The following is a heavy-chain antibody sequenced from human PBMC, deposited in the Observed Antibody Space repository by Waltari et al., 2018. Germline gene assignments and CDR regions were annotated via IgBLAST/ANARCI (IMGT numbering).Heavy chain of an antibody. CDR3: ARVAVVVPAAIRSYWYFDL. Sequence: QVQLVQSGAEVKKPGASVKVSCKASGYTFTSYGISWVRQAPGQGLEWMGWISAYNGNTNYAQKLQGRVTMTTDTSTSTAYMELRSLRSDDTAVYYCARVAVVVPAAIRSYWYFDLWGRGTLVTVSS. CDR2: ISAYNGNT. D-gene: IGHD2-2*01. J-gene: IGHJ2*01. CDR1: GYTFTSYG. V-gene: IGHV1-18*01.